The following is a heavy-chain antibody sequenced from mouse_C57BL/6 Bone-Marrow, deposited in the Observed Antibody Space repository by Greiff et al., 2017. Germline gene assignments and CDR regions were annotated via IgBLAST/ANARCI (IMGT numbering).Heavy chain of an antibody. CDR1: GFTFSDYG. D-gene: IGHD1-1*01. Sequence: DVMLVESGGGLVKPGGSLKLSCAASGFTFSDYGMHWVRQAPEKGLEWVAYISSGSSTIYSADTVKGRFTISRVNAKNTLFLQMTSLMSEDTAMYYCARPHYYCSIYSWFAYWGQGTPVTVSA. J-gene: IGHJ3*01. CDR3: ARPHYYCSIYSWFAY. CDR2: ISSGSSTI. V-gene: IGHV5-17*01.